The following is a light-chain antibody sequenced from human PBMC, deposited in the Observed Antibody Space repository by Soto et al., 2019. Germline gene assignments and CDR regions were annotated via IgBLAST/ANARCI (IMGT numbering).Light chain of an antibody. J-gene: IGKJ2*01. CDR3: QHFGSSPPKYI. Sequence: EVVLTQSPGTLSLSPGERATLSCRASQTVSSSHLAWYQQKPGQAPRLLIYGASDRATDIPDRFSGSGSGTDFTLTISRLEPEDFAVYYCQHFGSSPPKYIFGQGTKLEIK. CDR2: GAS. V-gene: IGKV3-20*01. CDR1: QTVSSSH.